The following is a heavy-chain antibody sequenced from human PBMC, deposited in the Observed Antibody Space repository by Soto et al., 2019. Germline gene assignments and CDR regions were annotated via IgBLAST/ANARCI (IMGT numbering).Heavy chain of an antibody. CDR1: GFTFSSYG. CDR3: ANDWLRFLEWLEYYYYYYGMDV. V-gene: IGHV3-30*18. J-gene: IGHJ6*02. D-gene: IGHD3-3*01. Sequence: GGSLRLSCAASGFTFSSYGMHWVRQAPGKGLEWVAVISYDGSNKYYADSVKGRFTISRDNSKNTLYLQMNSPRAEDTAVYYCANDWLRFLEWLEYYYYYYGMDVWGQGTTVTVSS. CDR2: ISYDGSNK.